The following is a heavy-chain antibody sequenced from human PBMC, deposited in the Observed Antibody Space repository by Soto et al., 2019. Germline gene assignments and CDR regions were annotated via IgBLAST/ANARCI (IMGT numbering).Heavy chain of an antibody. V-gene: IGHV3-11*06. D-gene: IGHD2-8*01. J-gene: IGHJ4*02. Sequence: PXVSVRLSCVGSDFSLSGFYMSWVRQAPGKGLEWLSFISMSGSYKTYAASVEGRFTISRDNVKNILYLQMDSLRVEDTAVYYCASRGHCSNGQCHPFDYWGQGTQVTVSS. CDR3: ASRGHCSNGQCHPFDY. CDR1: DFSLSGFY. CDR2: ISMSGSYK.